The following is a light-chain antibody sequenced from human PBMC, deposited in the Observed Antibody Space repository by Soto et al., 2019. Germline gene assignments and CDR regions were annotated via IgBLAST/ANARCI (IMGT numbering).Light chain of an antibody. CDR2: GAS. J-gene: IGKJ1*01. CDR3: QQYNNWSGT. Sequence: EIVMTQSPATLSVSPGERATLSCRASQSVSRNLAWYQQKPGQAPRLFIYGASARATGIPARFSGSGSGTEFTLTISSLQSEDFAVYYCQQYNNWSGTFGQGTKVEIK. CDR1: QSVSRN. V-gene: IGKV3-15*01.